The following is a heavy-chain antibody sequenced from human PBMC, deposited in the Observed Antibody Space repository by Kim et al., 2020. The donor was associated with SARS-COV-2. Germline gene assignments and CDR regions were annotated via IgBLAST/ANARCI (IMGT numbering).Heavy chain of an antibody. V-gene: IGHV1-8*01. CDR1: GYTFTSYD. CDR2: MNPNSGNT. Sequence: ASVKVSCKASGYTFTSYDINWVRQATGQGLEWMGWMNPNSGNTGYAQKFQGRVTMTRNTSISTAYMELSSLRSEDTAVYYCARGVGYCSSTSCRNWFDPWGQGTLVTVSS. CDR3: ARGVGYCSSTSCRNWFDP. J-gene: IGHJ5*02. D-gene: IGHD2-2*01.